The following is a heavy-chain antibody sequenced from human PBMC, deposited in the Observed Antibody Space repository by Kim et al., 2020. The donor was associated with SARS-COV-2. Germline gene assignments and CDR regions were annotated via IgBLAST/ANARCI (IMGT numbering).Heavy chain of an antibody. J-gene: IGHJ4*02. D-gene: IGHD1-1*01. V-gene: IGHV3-23*01. Sequence: GGSLRLSCAASGFDFSKQAMGWVRQAPGKGLEWVSSISSRGGNKYYADSVKGRFTISRDNSNNTLFLQMTSLGAGDTAVYYCATPPSGWVQLYSGFDSWGQGTLVAVSS. CDR2: ISSRGGNK. CDR1: GFDFSKQA. CDR3: ATPPSGWVQLYSGFDS.